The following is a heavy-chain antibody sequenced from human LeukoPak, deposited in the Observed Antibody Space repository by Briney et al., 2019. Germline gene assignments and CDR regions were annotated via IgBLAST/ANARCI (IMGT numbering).Heavy chain of an antibody. CDR1: GYTFTSYY. Sequence: ASVKVSCKASGYTFTSYYMHWVRQAPGQGLEWMGIINPSGGSTSYAQKFQGRVTMTRDMSTGTVYMELSSLRSEDTAVYYCASAAARWGFDYWGQGTLVTVSS. J-gene: IGHJ4*02. CDR3: ASAAARWGFDY. CDR2: INPSGGST. V-gene: IGHV1-46*01. D-gene: IGHD6-6*01.